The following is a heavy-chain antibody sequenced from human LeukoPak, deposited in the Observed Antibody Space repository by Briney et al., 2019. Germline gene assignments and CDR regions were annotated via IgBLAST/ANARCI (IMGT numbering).Heavy chain of an antibody. V-gene: IGHV1-69*06. CDR1: GGTFSSYA. Sequence: SVKVSCKASGGTFSSYAISWVRQAPGQGLEWMGGIIPIFGTANYAQKFQGRVTITADKSTSTAYMELNSLRSEDTAVYYCARKVPNDSSGYFYRGQFDPWGQGTLVTVSS. CDR3: ARKVPNDSSGYFYRGQFDP. D-gene: IGHD3-22*01. J-gene: IGHJ5*02. CDR2: IIPIFGTA.